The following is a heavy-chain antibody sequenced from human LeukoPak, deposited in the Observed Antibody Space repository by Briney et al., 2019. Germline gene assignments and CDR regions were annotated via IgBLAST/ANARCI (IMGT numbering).Heavy chain of an antibody. J-gene: IGHJ5*02. CDR3: AKVSYCGGDCYPAHNWFDP. Sequence: GGSLRLSCAASGFTFSSYAMSWVPQAPGKGLEWVSAISGSGGSTYYADSVKGRFTISRDNSKNTLYLQMNSLRAEDTAVYYCAKVSYCGGDCYPAHNWFDPWGQGTLVTVSS. CDR1: GFTFSSYA. V-gene: IGHV3-23*01. CDR2: ISGSGGST. D-gene: IGHD2-21*02.